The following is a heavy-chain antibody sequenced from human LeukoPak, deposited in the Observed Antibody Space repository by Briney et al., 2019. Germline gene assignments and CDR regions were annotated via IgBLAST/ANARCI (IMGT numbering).Heavy chain of an antibody. J-gene: IGHJ4*02. CDR2: IYNSGSS. CDR3: ARHGGGYSFDY. D-gene: IGHD4-23*01. Sequence: SETLSLTCTVSGGSLSSYYWSWIRQPPGKGLEWIGYIYNSGSSKYSPSLKSRVTISVDTSKNQFSLKVTSVTAADTAIYYCARHGGGYSFDYWGQGTLVTVSS. CDR1: GGSLSSYY. V-gene: IGHV4-59*08.